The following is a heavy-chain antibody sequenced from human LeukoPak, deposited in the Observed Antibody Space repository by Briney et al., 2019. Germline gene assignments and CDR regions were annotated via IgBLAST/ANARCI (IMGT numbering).Heavy chain of an antibody. CDR1: GGSISSRGFF. D-gene: IGHD6-6*01. CDR2: VYYDGVT. J-gene: IGHJ5*02. V-gene: IGHV4-39*07. CDR3: ATLYSSSVNWFDP. Sequence: PSETLSLTCTVSGGSISSRGFFWGWIRQPPGKGPEWIGSVYYDGVTYYNRSLKSRVTISVDTSKNQFSLKLSSVTAADTAVYYCATLYSSSVNWFDPWGQGTLVTVSS.